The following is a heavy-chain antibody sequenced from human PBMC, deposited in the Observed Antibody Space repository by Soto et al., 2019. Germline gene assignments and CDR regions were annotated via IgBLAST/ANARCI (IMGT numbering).Heavy chain of an antibody. CDR2: ISNDGRGK. CDR3: ARDQCFGGGRSCYYFDF. D-gene: IGHD2-15*01. CDR1: GFTFTTYA. Sequence: QVQLVESGGGVVQPRRSLRLSCAASGFTFTTYAIHWVRQAPGKGLEWVAVISNDGRGKYYADSVKGRFTISRDNSKNTLYLQMNSLRSDDTAVYYCARDQCFGGGRSCYYFDFWGQGTLVTVSS. J-gene: IGHJ4*02. V-gene: IGHV3-30*04.